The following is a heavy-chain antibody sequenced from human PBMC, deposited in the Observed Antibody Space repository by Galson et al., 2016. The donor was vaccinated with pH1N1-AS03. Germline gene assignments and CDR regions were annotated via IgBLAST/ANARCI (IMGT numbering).Heavy chain of an antibody. V-gene: IGHV3-7*01. J-gene: IGHJ4*02. D-gene: IGHD3-10*01. CDR2: IKQDGSEK. CDR3: VRQGEEY. Sequence: SGAEVKKPGESLRLSCAASGLTFSRFWMSWVRQAPGKGLEWVANIKQDGSEKYYLDSVRGRFTISRDNAKNSLYLQMNSLRAEDTAVYYCVRQGEEYWGQGTLVTVSS. CDR1: GLTFSRFW.